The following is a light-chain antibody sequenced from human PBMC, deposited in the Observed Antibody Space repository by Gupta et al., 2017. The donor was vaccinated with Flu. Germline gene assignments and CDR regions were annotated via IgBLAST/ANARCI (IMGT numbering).Light chain of an antibody. Sequence: QSVLTQPPSASGTPGQRVTISCSGRNSNIGSETVNWYQQFPGKAPKLLIYNDNERPSGVPDRFSGSKSGTSASLDISGLQAEDEADYYCASGDASRRGGVFGGGTKLTVL. V-gene: IGLV1-44*01. CDR1: NSNIGSET. J-gene: IGLJ2*01. CDR2: NDN. CDR3: ASGDASRRGGV.